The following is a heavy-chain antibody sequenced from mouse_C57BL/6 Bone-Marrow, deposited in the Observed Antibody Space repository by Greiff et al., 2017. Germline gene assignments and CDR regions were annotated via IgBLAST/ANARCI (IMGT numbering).Heavy chain of an antibody. J-gene: IGHJ2*01. Sequence: QVQLKESGAELAKPGASVKLSCKASGYTFTSYWMHWVKQRPGQGLEWIGYINPSSGYTKYNQKFQDKATLTADKSSSTAYMQLSSLTYEDSAVYYCASGLRRGGYYFDYWGQGTTLTVSS. CDR2: INPSSGYT. D-gene: IGHD2-2*01. V-gene: IGHV1-7*01. CDR1: GYTFTSYW. CDR3: ASGLRRGGYYFDY.